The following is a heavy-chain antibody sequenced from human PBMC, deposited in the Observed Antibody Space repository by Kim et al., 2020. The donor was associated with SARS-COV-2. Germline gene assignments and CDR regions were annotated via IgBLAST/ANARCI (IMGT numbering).Heavy chain of an antibody. CDR2: ISYDGSNK. CDR3: PRGVIAVAGYFDY. J-gene: IGHJ4*02. D-gene: IGHD6-19*01. Sequence: GGSLRLSCAASGFTFSSYAMHWVRQAPGKGLEWLAVISYDGSNKYYADSVKGRFTISRDNSKNTLYLQMNSLRAEDTVVYYCPRGVIAVAGYFDYWGRGTLFTVSS. V-gene: IGHV3-30*04. CDR1: GFTFSSYA.